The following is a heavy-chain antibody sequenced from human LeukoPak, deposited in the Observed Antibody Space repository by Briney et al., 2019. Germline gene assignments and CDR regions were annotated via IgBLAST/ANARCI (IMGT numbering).Heavy chain of an antibody. Sequence: GGSLRLSCAASGFTFSRYDMHWVRQAAGKGLEWVSAITIAGDTYYPGSVKGRFTISRENAKNSLYLQMNSLRAGDTAVYYCARTTVTTGPYWYFDLCGRGTLVTVSS. D-gene: IGHD4-17*01. CDR3: ARTTVTTGPYWYFDL. CDR1: GFTFSRYD. J-gene: IGHJ2*01. CDR2: ITIAGDT. V-gene: IGHV3-13*01.